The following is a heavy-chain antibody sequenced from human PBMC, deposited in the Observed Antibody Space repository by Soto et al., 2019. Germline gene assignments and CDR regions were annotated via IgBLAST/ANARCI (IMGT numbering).Heavy chain of an antibody. CDR2: IIPIFGTA. J-gene: IGHJ4*02. Sequence: SVKVSCKASGGTFSSYAISWVRQAPGQGLEWMGGIIPIFGTANYAQKFQGRVTITADESTSTAYMELSSLRSEDTAVYYCARFTTGITGRYFDYWGQGTLVTVSS. V-gene: IGHV1-69*13. CDR3: ARFTTGITGRYFDY. D-gene: IGHD1-20*01. CDR1: GGTFSSYA.